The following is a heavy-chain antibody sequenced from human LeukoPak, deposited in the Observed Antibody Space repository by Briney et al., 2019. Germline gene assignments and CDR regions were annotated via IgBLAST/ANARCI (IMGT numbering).Heavy chain of an antibody. CDR3: ARWARGYSYGQGIRFEHHYYYYGMDV. V-gene: IGHV3-23*01. CDR2: ISAADDST. J-gene: IGHJ6*02. Sequence: QPGGSLRLSCVASGFTFNSYVMSWVRQAPGKGLEWVSGISAADDSTYYADSVKGRFTISRDNSKNTLYLQMNSLRAEDTAVYYCARWARGYSYGQGIRFEHHYYYYGMDVWGLGTTVTVSS. CDR1: GFTFNSYV. D-gene: IGHD5-18*01.